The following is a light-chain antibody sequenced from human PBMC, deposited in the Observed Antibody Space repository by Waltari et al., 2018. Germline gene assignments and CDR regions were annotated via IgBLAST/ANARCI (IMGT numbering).Light chain of an antibody. V-gene: IGLV1-44*01. CDR3: ATWDDSLNGPV. Sequence: QSVLTQSPSASGTPGQRVTTSCSGSSSNIGRNTVNWYQQLPGTAPKLLIYSNNQRPSGAPDRFSGSKSGTSASLAISGLQSEDEADYYCATWDDSLNGPVFGGGTKLTVL. CDR2: SNN. J-gene: IGLJ3*02. CDR1: SSNIGRNT.